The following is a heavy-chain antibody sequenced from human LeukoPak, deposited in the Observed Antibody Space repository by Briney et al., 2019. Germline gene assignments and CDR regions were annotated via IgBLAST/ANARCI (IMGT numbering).Heavy chain of an antibody. J-gene: IGHJ4*02. Sequence: ASVKVSCKASGYTFTSYYMHWVRQAPGQGLEWMGWINPNSGGTNYAQKFQGRVTMTRDTSISTAYMELSRLRSDDTAVYYCARSGPYCSGGSCYSTLNFDYWGQGTLVTVSS. D-gene: IGHD2-15*01. V-gene: IGHV1-2*02. CDR2: INPNSGGT. CDR3: ARSGPYCSGGSCYSTLNFDY. CDR1: GYTFTSYY.